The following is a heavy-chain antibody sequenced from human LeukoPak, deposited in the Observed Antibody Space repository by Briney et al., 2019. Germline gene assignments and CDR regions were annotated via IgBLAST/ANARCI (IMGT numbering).Heavy chain of an antibody. V-gene: IGHV4-59*01. CDR3: ASTHTASSGWGGYYFDY. J-gene: IGHJ4*02. CDR1: GGSISSYY. Sequence: SETLSLTCTVSGGSISSYYWSWIRQPPGKGLEWIGYIYYSGSTNYNPSLKSRVTISVDTSKNQFSLKLSSVTAADTAVYYCASTHTASSGWGGYYFDYWGQGTLVTVSS. CDR2: IYYSGST. D-gene: IGHD6-19*01.